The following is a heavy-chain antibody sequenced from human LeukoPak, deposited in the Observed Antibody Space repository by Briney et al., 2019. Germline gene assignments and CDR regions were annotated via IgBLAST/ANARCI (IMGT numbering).Heavy chain of an antibody. J-gene: IGHJ4*02. Sequence: SETLSLTCTVSGGSISSYYWSWIRQPPGKGLEWIGEINHSGSTNYNPSLKSRVTISVDTSKNQFSLKLSSVTAADTAVYYCARGGIAVAGTAFDYWGQGTLVTVSS. V-gene: IGHV4-34*01. D-gene: IGHD6-19*01. CDR2: INHSGST. CDR3: ARGGIAVAGTAFDY. CDR1: GGSISSYY.